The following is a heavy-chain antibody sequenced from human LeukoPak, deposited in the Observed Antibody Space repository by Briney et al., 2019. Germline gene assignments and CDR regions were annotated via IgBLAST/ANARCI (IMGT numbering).Heavy chain of an antibody. J-gene: IGHJ4*02. Sequence: SVKGRFTISRDNSKNTLYLQMNSLRAEDTAVYYCAITSVGYCSSTSCPEWDYWGQGTLVTVSS. CDR3: AITSVGYCSSTSCPEWDY. V-gene: IGHV3-30*07. D-gene: IGHD2-2*01.